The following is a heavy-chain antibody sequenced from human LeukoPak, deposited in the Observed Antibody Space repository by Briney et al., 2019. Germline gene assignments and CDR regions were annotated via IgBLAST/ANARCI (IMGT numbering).Heavy chain of an antibody. J-gene: IGHJ4*02. CDR2: IASDGSST. CDR1: GFTFSSYS. Sequence: PGGSLRLSCAASGFTFSSYSMNWVRQAPGKGLVWVSRIASDGSSTTYADSVKGRFSISRDNAKNTLYLQMNSLRVEDTAVYYCARGRPRGNDYWGQGTLVTVSS. D-gene: IGHD4-23*01. CDR3: ARGRPRGNDY. V-gene: IGHV3-74*01.